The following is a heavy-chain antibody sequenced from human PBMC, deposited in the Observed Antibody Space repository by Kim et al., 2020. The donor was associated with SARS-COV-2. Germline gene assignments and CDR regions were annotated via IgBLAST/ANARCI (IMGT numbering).Heavy chain of an antibody. Sequence: GGSLRLSCAASGFSFSDFYMSWIRQAPGKCLEWILYISNRGNYTNYADPVKGRFTISRDNAANSVYLQMSSLRAEDTAIYYCAREDRAINWFDPWGQGTLVTVTS. V-gene: IGHV3-11*05. CDR1: GFSFSDFY. CDR3: AREDRAINWFDP. CDR2: ISNRGNYT. D-gene: IGHD2-2*01. J-gene: IGHJ5*02.